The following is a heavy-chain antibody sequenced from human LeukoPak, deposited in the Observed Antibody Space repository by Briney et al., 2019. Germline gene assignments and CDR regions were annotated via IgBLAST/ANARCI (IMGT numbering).Heavy chain of an antibody. V-gene: IGHV3-30-3*01. J-gene: IGHJ4*02. CDR2: ISYDGSNK. CDR1: GFTFSSYA. CDR3: ARDGPLGY. Sequence: QPGRSLRLSCAASGFTFSSYAMHWVRQAPGKGLEWVAVISYDGSNKYYADSVKGRFTISRDNSKNTLYLQMNSLRAEDTAVYYCARDGPLGYWGQGTLVTVSS.